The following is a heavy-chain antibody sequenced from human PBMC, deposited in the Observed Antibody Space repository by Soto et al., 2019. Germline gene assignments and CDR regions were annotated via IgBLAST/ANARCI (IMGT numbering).Heavy chain of an antibody. CDR1: GGTFSSYA. CDR2: IIPMFGTA. D-gene: IGHD2-15*01. J-gene: IGHJ4*02. CDR3: RRTPV. Sequence: QVQLVQSGAEVKKPGSSVKVSCKASGGTFSSYATSWVRQAPGQGLEWMGGIIPMFGTANYAQEFQGSVTIIADDSTSPVNTEPSSLRIQDTALSYCRRTPVWGQGTLVTVSS. V-gene: IGHV1-69*12.